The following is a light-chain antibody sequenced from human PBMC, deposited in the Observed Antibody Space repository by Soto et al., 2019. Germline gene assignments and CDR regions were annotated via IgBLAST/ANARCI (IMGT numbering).Light chain of an antibody. V-gene: IGLV2-14*01. CDR1: SSDVGGHNY. CDR3: SSYTSTSNWV. J-gene: IGLJ3*02. CDR2: EVN. Sequence: QSALTQPASVSGSPGQSITISCTGTSSDVGGHNYVSWYQQHPGKAPKIMIYEVNNRPSGVSNRFSGSKSGNTASLTISGLQAEDEADYYCSSYTSTSNWVFGGGTQLTVL.